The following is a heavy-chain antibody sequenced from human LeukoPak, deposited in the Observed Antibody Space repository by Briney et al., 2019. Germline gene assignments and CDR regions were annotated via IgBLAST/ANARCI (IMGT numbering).Heavy chain of an antibody. CDR2: ISGSGDRT. D-gene: IGHD3-10*01. J-gene: IGHJ4*02. V-gene: IGHV3-23*01. CDR1: GFTFSTYA. CDR3: AKGYYGSGSYGWFDY. Sequence: GGSLRLSCAASGFTFSTYAMSWVRQAPGKGLEWVSTISGSGDRTYYADSVKGRFTISRDNSKNTLFLHMNSLRAEDTAVYSCAKGYYGSGSYGWFDYWGQGTLVTVSS.